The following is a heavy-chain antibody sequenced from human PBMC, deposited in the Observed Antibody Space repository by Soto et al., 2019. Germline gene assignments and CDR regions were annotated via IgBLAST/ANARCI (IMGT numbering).Heavy chain of an antibody. CDR3: ARDGFTVISSGSFDY. Sequence: GQLVQSGAEVRKPGASVKVSCTASGYTFSSYGISWVRQYPGTGLEWMGWISAGKGDTNYAQKFQGRVSMTTDTSTSTAYMARTSLTSNDTAVYYCARDGFTVISSGSFDYWGQVTLATVSS. D-gene: IGHD1-26*01. CDR1: GYTFSSYG. J-gene: IGHJ4*02. V-gene: IGHV1-18*04. CDR2: ISAGKGDT.